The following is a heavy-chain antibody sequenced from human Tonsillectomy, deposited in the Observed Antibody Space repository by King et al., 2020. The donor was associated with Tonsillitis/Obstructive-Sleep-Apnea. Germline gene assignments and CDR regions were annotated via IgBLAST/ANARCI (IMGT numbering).Heavy chain of an antibody. J-gene: IGHJ4*02. V-gene: IGHV4-31*03. Sequence: QLQESGPGLVKPSQTLSLTCTVSGGSISSGGYYWSWIRQHPGKGLEWIGYIYYSGSTYYNPSLKSRVTISVDTSKNQFSLKLSSVTAADTAVYYCARVLCGYDILTCYYGDYFDYWGQGTLVTVSS. D-gene: IGHD3-9*01. CDR2: IYYSGST. CDR3: ARVLCGYDILTCYYGDYFDY. CDR1: GGSISSGGYY.